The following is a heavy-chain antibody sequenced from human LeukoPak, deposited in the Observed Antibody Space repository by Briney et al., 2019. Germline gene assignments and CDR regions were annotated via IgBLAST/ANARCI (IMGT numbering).Heavy chain of an antibody. CDR3: ARGHWHIDL. CDR2: IWYDGSNT. Sequence: QSGGSLRLSCAASGFTFSSYGMPWVRQAPGKGLEWVAVIWYDGSNTDDADSVKGRFTISRDNSKNTLYLQMNSLRAEDTAVYYCARGHWHIDLWGRGTLVTVSS. J-gene: IGHJ2*01. V-gene: IGHV3-33*01. CDR1: GFTFSSYG.